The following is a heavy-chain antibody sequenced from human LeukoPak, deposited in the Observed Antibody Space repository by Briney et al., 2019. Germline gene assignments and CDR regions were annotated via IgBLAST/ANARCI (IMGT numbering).Heavy chain of an antibody. CDR2: INHSGST. CDR3: ARGQLAYAFDI. D-gene: IGHD6-6*01. CDR1: GGSFSGYY. Sequence: SETLSLTSAVYGGSFSGYYWSWIRQPPGKGLEWIGEINHSGSTNYNPSLKSRVTISVDTSKNQFSLKLSSVTAADTAVYYCARGQLAYAFDIWGQGTMVTVSS. J-gene: IGHJ3*02. V-gene: IGHV4-34*01.